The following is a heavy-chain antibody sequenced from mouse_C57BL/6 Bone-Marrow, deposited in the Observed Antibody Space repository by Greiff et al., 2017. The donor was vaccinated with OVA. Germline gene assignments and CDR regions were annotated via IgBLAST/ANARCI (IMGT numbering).Heavy chain of an antibody. CDR3: ARGGIYYYGSSVHYFDY. J-gene: IGHJ2*01. Sequence: VQLQESGAELARPGASVKLSCKASGYTFTSYGISWVKQRTGQGLEWIGEIYPRSGNTYYNEKFKGKATLTADKSSSTAYMALRSLTSEDSAVYFCARGGIYYYGSSVHYFDYWGQGTTLTVSS. CDR1: GYTFTSYG. V-gene: IGHV1-81*01. D-gene: IGHD1-1*01. CDR2: IYPRSGNT.